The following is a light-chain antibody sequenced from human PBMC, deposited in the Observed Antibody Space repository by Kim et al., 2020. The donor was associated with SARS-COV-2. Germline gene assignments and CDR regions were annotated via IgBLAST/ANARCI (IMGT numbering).Light chain of an antibody. Sequence: GKTVTISCTRSSGSIAINYVQWYQQRPGSAPTTVIYEDNHRPSGVPDRFSGSIDSSSNSASLTISGLKTEDEADYYCQSYDSSNWVFGGGTQLTVL. CDR1: SGSIAINY. V-gene: IGLV6-57*03. CDR3: QSYDSSNWV. CDR2: EDN. J-gene: IGLJ3*02.